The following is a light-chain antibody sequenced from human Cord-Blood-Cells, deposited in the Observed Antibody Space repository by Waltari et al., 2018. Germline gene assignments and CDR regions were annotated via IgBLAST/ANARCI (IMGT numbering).Light chain of an antibody. V-gene: IGKV3-15*01. CDR2: GAS. CDR1: TGVSSN. Sequence: EIVMTQSPATLSVSPGERATPSGRASTGVSSNLAWSQQKPCQAPRPLIYGASTRATGIPTRFSGSGSGTEFTLTISSLQSEDFAVYYCQQYKSWPPITFGQGTRLEIK. J-gene: IGKJ5*01. CDR3: QQYKSWPPIT.